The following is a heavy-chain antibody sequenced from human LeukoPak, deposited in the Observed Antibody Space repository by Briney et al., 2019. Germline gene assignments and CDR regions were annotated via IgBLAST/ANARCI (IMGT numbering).Heavy chain of an antibody. D-gene: IGHD5-18*01. Sequence: PSETLSLTCAVYGGSFSGYYWSWIRQPPGKGLEWIGEINHSGSTSYNPSLKSRVTISVDTSKNQFSLKLSSVTAADTAVYYCARAPSPRGYSYGYAFSYYYGMDVWGQGTTVTVS. J-gene: IGHJ6*02. CDR2: INHSGST. V-gene: IGHV4-34*01. CDR1: GGSFSGYY. CDR3: ARAPSPRGYSYGYAFSYYYGMDV.